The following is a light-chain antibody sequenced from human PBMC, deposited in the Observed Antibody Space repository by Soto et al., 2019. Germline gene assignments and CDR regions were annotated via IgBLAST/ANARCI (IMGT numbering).Light chain of an antibody. CDR2: GAS. Sequence: EIVLTQSPGTLSLSPGERATLSCRASQSVSSSYLAWYQQKPGQAPRLLIYGASSRATGVPDRFSGSGSGTGFTLTISRLEPEDFAVYYCQQYGSSPLYPSGQGTKLEIK. CDR3: QQYGSSPLYP. CDR1: QSVSSSY. V-gene: IGKV3-20*01. J-gene: IGKJ2*01.